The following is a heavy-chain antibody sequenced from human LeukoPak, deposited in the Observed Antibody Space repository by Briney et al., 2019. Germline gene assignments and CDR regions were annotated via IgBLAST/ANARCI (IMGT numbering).Heavy chain of an antibody. D-gene: IGHD3-10*01. CDR2: ISWNSGSI. CDR1: GFTFDDYA. J-gene: IGHJ5*02. CDR3: AKDTTYYYGSGSYKFDP. V-gene: IGHV3-9*01. Sequence: GGSLRLSCAASGFTFDDYAMHWVRQAPGKGLEWVSGISWNSGSIGYADSVKGRFTISRDNAKNSLYLQMNSLRAEDTALYYCAKDTTYYYGSGSYKFDPWGQGTLVTVSS.